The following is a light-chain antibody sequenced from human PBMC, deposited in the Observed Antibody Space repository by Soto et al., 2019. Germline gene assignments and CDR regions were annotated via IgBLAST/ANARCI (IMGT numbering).Light chain of an antibody. Sequence: EIVLTQSPGTLSLSPGEGATLSCRASQSVSSSYLAWYQHKPGQAPRLLIYGASSRATGIPDRFSGSGSGTDFTLTISRLEPEDFAVYYCQQYGTSPGTFGQGTKVDIK. CDR3: QQYGTSPGT. CDR2: GAS. J-gene: IGKJ1*01. CDR1: QSVSSSY. V-gene: IGKV3-20*01.